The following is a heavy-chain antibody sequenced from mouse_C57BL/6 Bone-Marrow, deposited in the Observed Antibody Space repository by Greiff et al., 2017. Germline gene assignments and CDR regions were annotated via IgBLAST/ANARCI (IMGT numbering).Heavy chain of an antibody. D-gene: IGHD2-3*01. V-gene: IGHV1-19*01. CDR2: INPYNGGT. CDR1: GYTFTDYY. Sequence: EVQLQESGPVLVKPGASVKMSCKASGYTFTDYYMNWVKQSHGKSLEWIGVINPYNGGTSYNQKFKGKATLTVDKSSSTAYMELNSLTSEDSAVYYCARKGGNDGYFDYWGQGTTLTVSS. J-gene: IGHJ2*01. CDR3: ARKGGNDGYFDY.